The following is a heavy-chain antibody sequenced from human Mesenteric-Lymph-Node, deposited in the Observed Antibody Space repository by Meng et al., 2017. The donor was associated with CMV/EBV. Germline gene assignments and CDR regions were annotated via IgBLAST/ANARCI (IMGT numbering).Heavy chain of an antibody. CDR3: ARAPSDYDILTGYYRRPVINWFDP. Sequence: YWSWIRQPPGKGLEWIGYIYYSGSPNYHPSLKSRVTISVDTSKNQFSLKLSSVTAADTAVYYCARAPSDYDILTGYYRRPVINWFDPWGQGTLVTVSS. V-gene: IGHV4-59*01. J-gene: IGHJ5*02. CDR1: Y. CDR2: IYYSGSP. D-gene: IGHD3-9*01.